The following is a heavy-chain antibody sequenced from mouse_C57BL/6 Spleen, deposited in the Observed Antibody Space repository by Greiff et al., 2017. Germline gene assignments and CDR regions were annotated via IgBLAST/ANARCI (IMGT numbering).Heavy chain of an antibody. J-gene: IGHJ3*01. CDR1: GYTFTSYW. D-gene: IGHD1-1*01. CDR3: ARGKGYGSSAFAY. Sequence: QVQLKQPGAELVRPGSSVKLSCKASGYTFTSYWMDWVKQRPGQGLEWIGNIYPSDSETHYNQKFKDKATLTVDKSSSTAYMQLSSLTSEDSAVYYCARGKGYGSSAFAYWGQGTLVTVSA. V-gene: IGHV1-61*01. CDR2: IYPSDSET.